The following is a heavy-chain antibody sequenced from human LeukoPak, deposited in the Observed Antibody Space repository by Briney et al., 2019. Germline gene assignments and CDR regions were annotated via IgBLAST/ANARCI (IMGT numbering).Heavy chain of an antibody. J-gene: IGHJ4*02. V-gene: IGHV3-7*01. CDR2: IKQDGSEK. CDR1: GFTFSSYW. Sequence: GGSLRLSCAASGFTFSSYWMSWVRQAPGKGLEWVANIKQDGSEKYYVDSVKGRFTISRDNAKNSLYLQMNSLRAEDTAVYYCAREGRKTTVKSYYFDYWGQGTLVTVSS. D-gene: IGHD4-17*01. CDR3: AREGRKTTVKSYYFDY.